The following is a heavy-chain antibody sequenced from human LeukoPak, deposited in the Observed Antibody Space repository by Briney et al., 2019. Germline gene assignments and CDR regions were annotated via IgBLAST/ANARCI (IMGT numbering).Heavy chain of an antibody. CDR3: ARKTLGSGNYYFDY. Sequence: GGSLRLSCTASGFTFSRYDMNWVRQAPGKGLEWVSYISIDYSTIYYAHSVKGRFTISRDTAKNSLYLQMNSLRADDTAVYYCARKTLGSGNYYFDYWGQGSLVTVSS. D-gene: IGHD3-10*01. J-gene: IGHJ4*02. CDR1: GFTFSRYD. CDR2: ISIDYSTI. V-gene: IGHV3-48*03.